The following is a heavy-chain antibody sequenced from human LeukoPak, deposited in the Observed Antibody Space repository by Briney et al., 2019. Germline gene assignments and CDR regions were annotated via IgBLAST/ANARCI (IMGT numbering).Heavy chain of an antibody. CDR2: IIPIFGTA. D-gene: IGHD3-22*01. V-gene: IGHV1-69*06. CDR3: ARGASYYDSSGYHYSFDY. Sequence: SVKVSCKASGGTFSSYAISWVRQAPGQGLEWMGGIIPIFGTANYAQKFQGRVTITADKSTSTAYMELSSLRSEDTAVYYCARGASYYDSSGYHYSFDYWGQGTLVTVSS. J-gene: IGHJ4*02. CDR1: GGTFSSYA.